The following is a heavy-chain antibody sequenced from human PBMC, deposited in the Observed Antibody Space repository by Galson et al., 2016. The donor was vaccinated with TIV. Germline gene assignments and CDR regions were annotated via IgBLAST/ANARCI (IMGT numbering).Heavy chain of an antibody. CDR1: GGSINSYY. CDR3: ARDKTALVTVDFHYDYMDV. Sequence: LTCTVSGGSINSYYWSWIRQPPGRGLEWIGDIYYSGSTTYNPSLKGRVTISVDRSKNQFSLKLSSVTAADTAVYYCARDKTALVTVDFHYDYMDVWGKGAMVAVSS. D-gene: IGHD2-21*02. V-gene: IGHV4-59*01. CDR2: IYYSGST. J-gene: IGHJ6*03.